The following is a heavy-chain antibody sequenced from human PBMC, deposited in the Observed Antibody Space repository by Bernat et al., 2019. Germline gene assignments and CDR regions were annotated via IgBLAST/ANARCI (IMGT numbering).Heavy chain of an antibody. V-gene: IGHV3-21*01. CDR2: ISSSSSYI. J-gene: IGHJ5*02. D-gene: IGHD6-13*01. CDR1: GFTFSSYS. CDR3: AREQYSSSWWYNWFDP. Sequence: EVQLVESGGGLVKPGGSLRLSCAASGFTFSSYSMNWVRQAPGKGLEWVSSISSSSSYIYYADSVKGRFTISRDNAKNSLYLQMNSLRAEDTAVYYCAREQYSSSWWYNWFDPWGQGTLVTVSS.